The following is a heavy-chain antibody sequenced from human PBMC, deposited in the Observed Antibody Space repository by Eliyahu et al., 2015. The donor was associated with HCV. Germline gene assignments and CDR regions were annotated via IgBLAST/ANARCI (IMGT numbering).Heavy chain of an antibody. CDR1: GFSFSSYN. CDR3: ARPGEGVSYYSG. D-gene: IGHD1-26*01. V-gene: IGHV3-48*01. J-gene: IGHJ4*02. CDR2: ISSTSSSI. Sequence: EVQLVESGGGLVQPGGSLRLSCAASGFSFSSYNMNWVRQAPGKGLEWVSYISSTSSSIYYADSVKGRFTISRDNAKNSLYLQMNSLRAEDTAVYYCARPGEGVSYYSGWGQGTLVTVSS.